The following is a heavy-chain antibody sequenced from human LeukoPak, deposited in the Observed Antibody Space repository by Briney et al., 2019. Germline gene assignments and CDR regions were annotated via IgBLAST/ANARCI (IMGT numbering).Heavy chain of an antibody. D-gene: IGHD3-10*01. CDR3: ARDRDDYHGPGSYFDH. J-gene: IGHJ5*02. Sequence: GGSLRLSCAASGFTFSSYSMNWVRQAPGKGLEWVSSISSSSSYIYYADSVKGRFTISRDNAKNSLYLQMNSLRAEDTAVYYCARDRDDYHGPGSYFDHWGQGTLVTVSS. CDR1: GFTFSSYS. V-gene: IGHV3-21*01. CDR2: ISSSSSYI.